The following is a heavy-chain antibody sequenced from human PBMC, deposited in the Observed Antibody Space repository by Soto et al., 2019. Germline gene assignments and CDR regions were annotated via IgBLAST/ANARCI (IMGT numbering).Heavy chain of an antibody. CDR3: ARDSSSWYSSSGWFDP. V-gene: IGHV1-46*04. Sequence: GASVKVSCKASGYTFTSYYIHWVRQAPGQGLEWMGIINPSGGSTNYADSVKGRFTISRDNAKNSLYLQMNSLRAEDTAVYYCARDSSSWYSSSGWFDPWGQGTLVTVSS. CDR1: GYTFTSYY. CDR2: INPSGGST. D-gene: IGHD6-13*01. J-gene: IGHJ5*02.